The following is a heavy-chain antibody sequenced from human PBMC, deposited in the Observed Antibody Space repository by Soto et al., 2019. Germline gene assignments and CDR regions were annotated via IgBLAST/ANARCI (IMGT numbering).Heavy chain of an antibody. CDR3: ANGGDYDLDFDS. CDR1: GFNFRSTA. D-gene: IGHD2-21*02. CDR2: ISGAGDSP. Sequence: EVQLLESGGGLVQPRGSLGLSCAASGFNFRSTAMSWVRQPPGKGLEWVSAISGAGDSPFYADSVKGRFTISRDNSKNMLYLYINSLRAEDTAMYYCANGGDYDLDFDSWGQGTPVTVSS. J-gene: IGHJ4*02. V-gene: IGHV3-23*01.